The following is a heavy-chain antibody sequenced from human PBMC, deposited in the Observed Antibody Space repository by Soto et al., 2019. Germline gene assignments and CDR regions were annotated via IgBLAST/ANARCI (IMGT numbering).Heavy chain of an antibody. V-gene: IGHV4-30-4*01. J-gene: IGHJ5*02. Sequence: PSETLSLTCTVSGGSISSGDYYWSWIRQPPGKGLEWIGYIYYSGSTYYNPSLKSRVTISVDTSKNQFSLKLSSVTAADTAVYYCARAECSGGSCYSGWFDPWGQGTLVTVSS. CDR1: GGSISSGDYY. CDR2: IYYSGST. D-gene: IGHD2-15*01. CDR3: ARAECSGGSCYSGWFDP.